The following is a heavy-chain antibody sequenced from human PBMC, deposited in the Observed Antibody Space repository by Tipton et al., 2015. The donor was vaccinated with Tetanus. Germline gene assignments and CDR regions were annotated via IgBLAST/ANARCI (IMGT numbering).Heavy chain of an antibody. D-gene: IGHD3-10*01. J-gene: IGHJ3*02. CDR1: GDFISNPRYY. Sequence: TLSLTCSVSGDFISNPRYYWAWIRQPPGKGLQWVGSISYSGGTYYKSSLKSRVTLSVDSSKNQFSLKMSSVTAADTAVYYCARWGDASGSTNLYAFDIWGRGTMVSVSS. V-gene: IGHV4-39*07. CDR3: ARWGDASGSTNLYAFDI. CDR2: ISYSGGT.